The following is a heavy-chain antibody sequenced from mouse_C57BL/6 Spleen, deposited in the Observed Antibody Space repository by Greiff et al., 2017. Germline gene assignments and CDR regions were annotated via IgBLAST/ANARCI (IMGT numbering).Heavy chain of an antibody. CDR3: TRRYYSNYGAMDY. CDR1: GYTFTSYW. CDR2: IYPGNSDT. J-gene: IGHJ4*01. D-gene: IGHD2-5*01. V-gene: IGHV1-5*01. Sequence: VHVKQSGTVLARPGASVKMSCKTSGYTFTSYWMHWVKQRPGQGLEWIGAIYPGNSDTSYNQKFKGKAKLTAVTSASTAYMELSSLTNEDSAVYYCTRRYYSNYGAMDYWGQGTSVTVSS.